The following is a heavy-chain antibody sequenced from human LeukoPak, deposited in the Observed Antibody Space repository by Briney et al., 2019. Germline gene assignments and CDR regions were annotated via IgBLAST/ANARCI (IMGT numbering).Heavy chain of an antibody. CDR1: GYTFTDYY. Sequence: ASVKVSCKASGYTFTDYYIHWVRQAPGQGLEWMGWINPKSGGTNYAQKFQGRVTITRDTSINTAYMDLSRLTSDDTAIYYCARDLMGIAYRGAFYYWGQGTLVTVSS. CDR2: INPKSGGT. D-gene: IGHD6-13*01. V-gene: IGHV1-2*02. J-gene: IGHJ4*02. CDR3: ARDLMGIAYRGAFYY.